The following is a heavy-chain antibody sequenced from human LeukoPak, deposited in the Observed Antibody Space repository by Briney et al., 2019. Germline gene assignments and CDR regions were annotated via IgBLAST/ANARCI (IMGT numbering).Heavy chain of an antibody. CDR2: ISYDGSNK. J-gene: IGHJ4*02. Sequence: GGSLRLSCAASGFTFSSYAMHWVRQAPGKGLEWVAVISYDGSNKYYADSVKGRFTISRDNSKNTLYLQMNSLRAEDTAVYYCARARGGVDIDYWGQGTLVTVSS. CDR3: ARARGGVDIDY. D-gene: IGHD3-10*01. V-gene: IGHV3-30-3*01. CDR1: GFTFSSYA.